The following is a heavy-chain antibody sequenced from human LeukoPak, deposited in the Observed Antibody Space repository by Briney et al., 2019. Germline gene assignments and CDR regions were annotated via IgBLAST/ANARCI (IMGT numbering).Heavy chain of an antibody. V-gene: IGHV4-59*01. CDR1: GGSISSYY. CDR3: ARDSSSGRPFGGWFDP. Sequence: PSETLSLTCTVSGGSISSYYWSWIRQPPGKGLEWIGYIYYSGSTNYNPSLKSRVTISVDTSKNQFPLKLSSVTAADTAVYYCARDSSSGRPFGGWFDPWGQGTLVTVSS. D-gene: IGHD6-19*01. CDR2: IYYSGST. J-gene: IGHJ5*02.